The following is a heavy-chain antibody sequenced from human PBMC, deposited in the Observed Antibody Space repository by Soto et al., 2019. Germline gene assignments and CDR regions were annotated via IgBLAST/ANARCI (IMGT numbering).Heavy chain of an antibody. CDR1: GGTFSTYA. D-gene: IGHD1-1*01. CDR3: ARLAGTYDLDDMDV. CDR2: VIPILGTT. Sequence: QVQLVQSGAEVKKPGSSVKVSCKASGGTFSTYAISWVRQAPGQGLEWLGGVIPILGTTNNAQKFQGRVTITADESTGAYYMERTIMRYEAAAVYCCARLAGTYDLDDMDVGGHGTTVTASS. V-gene: IGHV1-69*12. J-gene: IGHJ6*02.